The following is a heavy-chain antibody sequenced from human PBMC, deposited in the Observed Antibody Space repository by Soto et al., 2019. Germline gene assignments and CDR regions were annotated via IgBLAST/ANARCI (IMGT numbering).Heavy chain of an antibody. Sequence: QVQLVQSGAEVKKPGASVKVSGKASGYSFTSFPIHWVRQAPGQGLECMGGINAANGYTRYSQKFQARVTITRDTSATTAYMDLSSLTSEDTAVYYCARGGGLDDWGQGTLITVSS. J-gene: IGHJ4*02. CDR2: INAANGYT. D-gene: IGHD3-10*01. CDR3: ARGGGLDD. V-gene: IGHV1-3*01. CDR1: GYSFTSFP.